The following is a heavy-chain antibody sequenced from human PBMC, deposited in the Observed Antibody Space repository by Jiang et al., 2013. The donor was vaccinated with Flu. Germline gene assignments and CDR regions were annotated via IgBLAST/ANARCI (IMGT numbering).Heavy chain of an antibody. J-gene: IGHJ6*02. Sequence: SGAEVKKPGASVKVSCKASGYTFTSYGISWVRQAPGQGLEWMGWISAYNGNTNYAQKLQGRVTMTTDTSTSTAYMELRSLRSDDTAVYYCARLGPRFLEWLLRHYYYYGMDVWGQGTTVTVSS. V-gene: IGHV1-18*01. CDR1: GYTFTSYG. CDR3: ARLGPRFLEWLLRHYYYYGMDV. D-gene: IGHD3-3*01. CDR2: ISAYNGNT.